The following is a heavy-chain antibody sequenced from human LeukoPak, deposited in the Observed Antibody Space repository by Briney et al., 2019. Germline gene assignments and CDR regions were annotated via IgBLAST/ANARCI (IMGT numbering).Heavy chain of an antibody. D-gene: IGHD2-15*01. CDR1: GLTFNSYA. CDR2: ISTNGGGT. J-gene: IGHJ4*02. V-gene: IGHV3-64*01. CDR3: ARYCNGVTCYSGYDY. Sequence: PGRSLRLSCAASGLTFNSYAMHWVRQTPGKGLEYVSAISTNGGGTYYAKSVKGRFTISRDNSKNTLYLQMGSLRAEDMAVYYCARYCNGVTCYSGYDYWGQGTLVTVSS.